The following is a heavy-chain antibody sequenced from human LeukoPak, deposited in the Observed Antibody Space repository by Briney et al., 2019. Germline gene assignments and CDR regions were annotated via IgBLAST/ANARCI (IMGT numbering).Heavy chain of an antibody. CDR2: INWNGGSR. D-gene: IGHD6-19*01. J-gene: IGHJ3*02. CDR1: GFTFDDYG. Sequence: GGSLRLSCAASGFTFDDYGMSWVRQAPGKGLEWVSGINWNGGSRGYADSVKGRFTISRDNAKNSLYLQMNSLRVEDTALYYCARGGGIAVGKAFDIWGQGTMVTVSS. CDR3: ARGGGIAVGKAFDI. V-gene: IGHV3-20*04.